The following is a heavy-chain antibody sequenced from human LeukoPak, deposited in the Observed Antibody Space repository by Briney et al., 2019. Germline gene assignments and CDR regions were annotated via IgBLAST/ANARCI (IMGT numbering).Heavy chain of an antibody. CDR1: GFSFNNYA. D-gene: IGHD5-24*01. V-gene: IGHV3-23*01. Sequence: PGGSLRLSCAASGFSFNNYAMSWVRQAPGKGLEWVSAISGSGGSTYYADSVKGRFTISRDNSKNTLYLQMNSLRAEDTAVYYCAKAIQMATIYRSAADAFDIWGQGTMVTVSS. CDR3: AKAIQMATIYRSAADAFDI. CDR2: ISGSGGST. J-gene: IGHJ3*02.